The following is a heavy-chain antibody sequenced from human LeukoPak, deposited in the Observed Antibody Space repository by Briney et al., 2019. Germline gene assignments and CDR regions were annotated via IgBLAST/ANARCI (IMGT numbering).Heavy chain of an antibody. V-gene: IGHV1-18*01. CDR3: ARDPGDSPDY. J-gene: IGHJ1*01. CDR1: GYTFTRYG. CDR2: ISVYNGNT. D-gene: IGHD2-21*02. Sequence: GSSVTVSCKASGYTFTRYGISWVRPAPGQGLEWMGWISVYNGNTNYLQKLQGRVTLTTDTSTNTAYMDLRSLRSDDTAVYFCARDPGDSPDYWGQRTLDSVSS.